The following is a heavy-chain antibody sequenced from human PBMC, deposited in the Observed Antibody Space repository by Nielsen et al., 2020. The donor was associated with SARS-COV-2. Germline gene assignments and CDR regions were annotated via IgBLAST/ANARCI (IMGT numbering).Heavy chain of an antibody. V-gene: IGHV1-2*04. CDR3: ARAAAGSRGFDY. CDR2: INPNSGGT. CDR1: GGTFSSYA. D-gene: IGHD6-13*01. J-gene: IGHJ4*02. Sequence: ASVKVSCKASGGTFSSYAISWVRQAPGQGLEWMGWINPNSGGTNYAQKFQGWVTMTRDTSISTAYMELSRLRSDDTVVYYCARAAAGSRGFDYWGQGTLVTVSS.